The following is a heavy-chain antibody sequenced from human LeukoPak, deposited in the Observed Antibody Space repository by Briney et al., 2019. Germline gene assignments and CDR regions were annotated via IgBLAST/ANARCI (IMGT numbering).Heavy chain of an antibody. D-gene: IGHD3-16*02. CDR3: ARSRGSYRYTHSYYFDY. CDR1: GGSISSYY. Sequence: SETLSLTCTVSGGSISSYYWSWIRQPPGKGLGWIGYIYYSGSTNYNPSLKSRVTISVDTSKNQFSLKLSSVTAADTAVYYCARSRGSYRYTHSYYFDYWGQGTLVTVSS. J-gene: IGHJ4*02. CDR2: IYYSGST. V-gene: IGHV4-59*08.